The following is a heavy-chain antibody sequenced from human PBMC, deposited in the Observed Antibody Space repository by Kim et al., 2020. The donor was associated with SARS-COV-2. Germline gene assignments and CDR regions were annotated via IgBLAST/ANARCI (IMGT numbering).Heavy chain of an antibody. J-gene: IGHJ4*02. CDR3: ARALAAGTGC. Sequence: ASVKVSCKASGYTLSNYDIDWVRQAPGQGLDWMGGITAATGHAAYSRKFQGRVTITRDTSTNTAYVELTSLTSEDTAIYFCARALAAGTGCWGQGTLVTVSS. D-gene: IGHD6-13*01. CDR1: GYTLSNYD. V-gene: IGHV1-3*01. CDR2: ITAATGHA.